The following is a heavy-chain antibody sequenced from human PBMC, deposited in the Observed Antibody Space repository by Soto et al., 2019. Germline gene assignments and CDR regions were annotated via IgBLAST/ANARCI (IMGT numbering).Heavy chain of an antibody. CDR1: GGSFSGYY. J-gene: IGHJ4*02. CDR3: ARTTTIFEVVPFDY. Sequence: SETLSLTCAVYGGSFSGYYWSWIRQPPGKGLEWIGEINHSGSTNYNPSLKSRVTISVDTSKNQFSLKLSSVTAADTAVYYCARTTTIFEVVPFDYWGQGTLVTVSS. CDR2: INHSGST. D-gene: IGHD3-3*01. V-gene: IGHV4-34*01.